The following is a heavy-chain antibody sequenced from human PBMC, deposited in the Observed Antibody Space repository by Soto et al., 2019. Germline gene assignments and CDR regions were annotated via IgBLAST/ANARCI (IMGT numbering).Heavy chain of an antibody. D-gene: IGHD5-18*01. CDR3: VRWGWDTAMYDC. V-gene: IGHV3-74*01. J-gene: IGHJ4*02. Sequence: EVQLVESGGGLVQPGGSLRLSCAASGFTFSRYWMHWVRQVPGKGLVWVSRMNSDGSTTNYADSVKGRFTISRDNAKNTLYLQMNGLIAEDTAVYYCVRWGWDTAMYDCWGQGTLVTVSS. CDR2: MNSDGSTT. CDR1: GFTFSRYW.